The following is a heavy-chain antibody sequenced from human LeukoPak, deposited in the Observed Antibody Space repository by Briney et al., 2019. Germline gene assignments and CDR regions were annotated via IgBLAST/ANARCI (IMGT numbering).Heavy chain of an antibody. D-gene: IGHD4-23*01. CDR3: ARSTVVTLEAFDI. J-gene: IGHJ3*02. CDR2: IYYSGST. CDR1: GGSVSSGSYY. Sequence: TSETLSLTCTVSGGSVSSGSYYWSWIRQPPGKGLEWIGYIYYSGSTNYNPSLKSRVTISVDTSKNQFSLKLSSVTAADTAVYYCARSTVVTLEAFDIWGQGTMVTVSS. V-gene: IGHV4-61*01.